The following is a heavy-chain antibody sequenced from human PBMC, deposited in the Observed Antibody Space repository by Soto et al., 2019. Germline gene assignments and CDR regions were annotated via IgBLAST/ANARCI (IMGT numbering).Heavy chain of an antibody. D-gene: IGHD5-12*01. V-gene: IGHV4-34*01. CDR1: GGSLSGYY. Sequence: QVQLQQWGAGLLKPSETLSLNCPVNGGSLSGYYWSWIRQPPGKGLEWIGEIKDGGYTNYSPSLKSRATISSDRSNNQFSLRLNSVTAADTGVYYCARGQEGVVATHWDQGALVTVSS. CDR3: ARGQEGVVATH. CDR2: IKDGGYT. J-gene: IGHJ4*02.